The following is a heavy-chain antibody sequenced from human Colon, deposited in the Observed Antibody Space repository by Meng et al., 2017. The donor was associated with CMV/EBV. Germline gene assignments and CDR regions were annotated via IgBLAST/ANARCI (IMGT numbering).Heavy chain of an antibody. CDR2: IYYSGNT. CDR3: ARDVFNYDILTGSYNYYYGMDV. D-gene: IGHD3-9*01. J-gene: IGHJ6*02. CDR1: GGSLSSNSYY. Sequence: SETLSLTCTVSGGSLSSNSYYWGWIRQPPGKGLEWIGNIYYSGNTYYNPSLKSRVTTSVDMSKNQFSLKLSSVTAADTAIYYCARDVFNYDILTGSYNYYYGMDVWGQGTTVTVSS. V-gene: IGHV4-39*07.